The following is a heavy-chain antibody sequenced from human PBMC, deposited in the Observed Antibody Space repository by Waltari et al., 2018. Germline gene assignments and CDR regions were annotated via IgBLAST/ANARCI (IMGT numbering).Heavy chain of an antibody. Sequence: QLQLQESGPGLVKPSETLSLTCTVSGDSMNSNSWWSWVRQSPDKGLEWIGQVLRNGRSNYNPSLEGRVIISLGTSNNRFALELTSATAVDTAVYYCARDRGTGLYLDSWGPGTLVTVS. CDR2: VLRNGRS. V-gene: IGHV4-4*02. J-gene: IGHJ4*02. CDR1: GDSMNSNSW. D-gene: IGHD1-1*01. CDR3: ARDRGTGLYLDS.